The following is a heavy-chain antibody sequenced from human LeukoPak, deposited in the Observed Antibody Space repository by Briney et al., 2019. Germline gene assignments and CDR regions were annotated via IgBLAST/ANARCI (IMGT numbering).Heavy chain of an antibody. D-gene: IGHD3-10*01. J-gene: IGHJ6*02. CDR2: IFDSGTTTYNPST. V-gene: IGHV4-59*01. CDR1: GGSIISYF. Sequence: SETLSLTCTVSGGSIISYFWSWIRQSPGKGLEWIGYIFDSGTTTYNPSTNYNRSLQSRVTISVDTSKNQFSLKLSSVTAADTAVYYCARGVRLAYGSGSSESTYYYYYGMDVWGQGTTVTVSS. CDR3: ARGVRLAYGSGSSESTYYYYYGMDV.